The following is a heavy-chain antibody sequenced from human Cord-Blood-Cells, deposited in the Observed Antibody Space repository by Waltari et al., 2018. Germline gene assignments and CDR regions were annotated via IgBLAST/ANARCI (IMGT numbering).Heavy chain of an antibody. V-gene: IGHV4-59*11. Sequence: QVQLQESGPGLVKPSETLSLTCTVSGGSISSHYWSWIRQPPGKGLEWIGYIYYSGSTNYNPSLKSRVTISVDTSMNQFSLKLSSVTAADTAVYYCASTGIAAAGRGAFDIWGQGTMVTVSS. D-gene: IGHD6-13*01. CDR1: GGSISSHY. CDR2: IYYSGST. J-gene: IGHJ3*02. CDR3: ASTGIAAAGRGAFDI.